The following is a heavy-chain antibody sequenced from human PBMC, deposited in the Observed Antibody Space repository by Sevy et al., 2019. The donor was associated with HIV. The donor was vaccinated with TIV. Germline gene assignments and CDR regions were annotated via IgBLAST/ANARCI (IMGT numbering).Heavy chain of an antibody. V-gene: IGHV3-49*03. CDR2: IRRNSHEPYGGTT. CDR3: TRALATADTPEYYFDY. J-gene: IGHJ4*02. D-gene: IGHD5-12*01. Sequence: GGCLRLSCTSSGFTFADYAMSWFRQAPGKGLEWVAFIRRNSHEPYGGTTEYAASVKGRFTISRDDSKSIAYLQMNSLKTEDTAVYYCTRALATADTPEYYFDYWGQGILVTVSS. CDR1: GFTFADYA.